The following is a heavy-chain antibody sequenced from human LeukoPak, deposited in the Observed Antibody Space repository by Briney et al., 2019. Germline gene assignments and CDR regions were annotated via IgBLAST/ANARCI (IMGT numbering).Heavy chain of an antibody. D-gene: IGHD1-26*01. CDR1: GFTFSSYA. V-gene: IGHV3-23*01. CDR2: ISGGGDTT. Sequence: GGSLRLSCAASGFTFSSYAMSWVRQAPGKGLEWVPVISGGGDTTYYADSVKGRFTISRYNSNNMLYLQMNSLRADDTAVYYCAKRSAATGGADYWGQGTLVTVSS. J-gene: IGHJ4*02. CDR3: AKRSAATGGADY.